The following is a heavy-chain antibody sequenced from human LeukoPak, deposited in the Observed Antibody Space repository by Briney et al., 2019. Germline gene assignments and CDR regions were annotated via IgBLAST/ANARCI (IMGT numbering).Heavy chain of an antibody. CDR3: ARESQFGDILTGPNWFDP. D-gene: IGHD3-9*01. CDR1: GGTFSSYA. CDR2: IIPILGIA. Sequence: VASVKVSCEASGGTFSSYAISWVRQAPGQGLEWMGRIIPILGIANYAQKFQGRVTITAGKSTSTAYMELSSLRSEDTAVYYCARESQFGDILTGPNWFDPWGQGTLVTVSS. V-gene: IGHV1-69*04. J-gene: IGHJ5*02.